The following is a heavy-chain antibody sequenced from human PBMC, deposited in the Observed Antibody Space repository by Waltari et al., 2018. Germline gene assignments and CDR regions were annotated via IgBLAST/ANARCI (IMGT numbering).Heavy chain of an antibody. D-gene: IGHD3-3*01. J-gene: IGHJ6*03. Sequence: QVQLQQWGAGLLKPSETLSLTCAVYGGSFSGYYWSWIRQPPGKGLEGIGEINHSGSTNYNPSLKSRVTISVDTSTRMFLVFLFFLFGVCFCVFLFSFFSCDDFWSGMFPHLYYYMDVWGKGTTVTVSS. CDR2: INHSGST. CDR3: SFFSCDDFWSGMFPHLYYYMDV. CDR1: GGSFSGYY. V-gene: IGHV4-34*01.